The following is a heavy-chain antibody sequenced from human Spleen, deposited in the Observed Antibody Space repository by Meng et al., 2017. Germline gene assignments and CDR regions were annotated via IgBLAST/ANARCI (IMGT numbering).Heavy chain of an antibody. V-gene: IGHV4-34*01. CDR1: GGSFSDYY. J-gene: IGHJ4*02. CDR3: ARGPTTMAHDFDY. D-gene: IGHD4-11*01. CDR2: INHSGST. Sequence: QVQLQKWGAGLLTPSETLSLTCCVSGGSFSDYYWSWIRQPPGKGLEWIGEINHSGSTNYNPSLESRATISVDTSQNNLSLKLSSVTAADSAVYYCARGPTTMAHDFDYWGQGTLVTVSS.